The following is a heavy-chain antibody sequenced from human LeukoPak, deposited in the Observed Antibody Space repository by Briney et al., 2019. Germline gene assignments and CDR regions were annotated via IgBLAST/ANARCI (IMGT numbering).Heavy chain of an antibody. V-gene: IGHV4-59*08. J-gene: IGHJ4*02. Sequence: PSETLSLTCTVSGGSISSYYWSWIRQPPGKGLEWIGYIYYSGSTNYNPSLKSRVTISVDTSKNQFSLKLSSVTAADTAVYYCARGYSGYDYVFDYWGQGTLVTVSP. CDR2: IYYSGST. CDR1: GGSISSYY. D-gene: IGHD5-12*01. CDR3: ARGYSGYDYVFDY.